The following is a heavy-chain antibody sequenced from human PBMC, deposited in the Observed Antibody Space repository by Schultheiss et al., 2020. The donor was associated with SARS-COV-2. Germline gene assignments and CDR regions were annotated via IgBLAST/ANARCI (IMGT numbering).Heavy chain of an antibody. J-gene: IGHJ4*02. Sequence: GGSLRLSCAASGFTFSSYGMHWVRQAPGKGLEWVAVISYDGSNKYYADSVKGRFTISRDNSKNTLYLQMNSLRAEDTAVYYCAKTLYSSSWYRGPAGPDYWGQGTLVTVSS. CDR1: GFTFSSYG. CDR3: AKTLYSSSWYRGPAGPDY. D-gene: IGHD6-13*01. CDR2: ISYDGSNK. V-gene: IGHV3-30*18.